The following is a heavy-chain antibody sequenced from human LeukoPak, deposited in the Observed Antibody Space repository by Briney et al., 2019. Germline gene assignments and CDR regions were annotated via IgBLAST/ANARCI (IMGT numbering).Heavy chain of an antibody. Sequence: PGGSLRLSCAASGFTFSSYAMSWVPQAPGKGLEWVSAISGSGGSTYYADSVKGRFTISRDNSKNTLYLQMNSLRAEDTAVYYCARDRTYYYDSSGYGNFDYWGQGTLVTVSS. CDR1: GFTFSSYA. CDR2: ISGSGGST. CDR3: ARDRTYYYDSSGYGNFDY. J-gene: IGHJ4*02. D-gene: IGHD3-22*01. V-gene: IGHV3-23*01.